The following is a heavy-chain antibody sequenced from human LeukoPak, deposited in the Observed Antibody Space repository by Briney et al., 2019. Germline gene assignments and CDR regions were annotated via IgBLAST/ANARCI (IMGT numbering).Heavy chain of an antibody. D-gene: IGHD5-18*01. CDR2: IYYTGST. Sequence: SETLSLTCTVSGDSLNSYYWSWIRQPPGKGLEWIGYIYYTGSTNYKPTLKSRVTILEDTSKNQFSLKLSSVTAADTAVYYCARHAGYSYGPFDYWGQGTLVTVSS. J-gene: IGHJ4*02. CDR3: ARHAGYSYGPFDY. CDR1: GDSLNSYY. V-gene: IGHV4-59*08.